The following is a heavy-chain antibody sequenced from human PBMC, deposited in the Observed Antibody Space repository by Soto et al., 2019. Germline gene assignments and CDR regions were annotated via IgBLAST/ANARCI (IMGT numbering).Heavy chain of an antibody. V-gene: IGHV3-30*18. D-gene: IGHD3-22*01. J-gene: IGHJ3*02. CDR2: ISYDGSNK. Sequence: GGSLRLSCAASGFTFSSYGMHWVRQAPGKGLEWVAVISYDGSNKYYADSVKGRFTISRDNSKNTLYLQMNSLRAEDTAAYYCAKAAHAKRYYYDSSGPIWGQGTMVTVSS. CDR1: GFTFSSYG. CDR3: AKAAHAKRYYYDSSGPI.